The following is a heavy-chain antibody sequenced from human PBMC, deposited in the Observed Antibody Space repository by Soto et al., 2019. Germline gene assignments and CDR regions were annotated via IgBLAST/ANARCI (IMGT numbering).Heavy chain of an antibody. Sequence: QVQLVQSGAEVKKPGASVKVSCKASGYTFTSYSISWVRQAPGQGLEWMGWISAYNGNTYHARKLKXXVTMTTDTSTSTAYMELRSLRSDDTAVYYCARDVGYGLIDYWGQGTLVTVSS. CDR2: ISAYNGNT. CDR3: ARDVGYGLIDY. D-gene: IGHD5-18*01. CDR1: GYTFTSYS. J-gene: IGHJ4*02. V-gene: IGHV1-18*01.